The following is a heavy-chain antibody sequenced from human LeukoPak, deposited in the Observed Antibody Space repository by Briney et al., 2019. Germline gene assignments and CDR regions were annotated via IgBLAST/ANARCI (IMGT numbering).Heavy chain of an antibody. CDR3: AGSYHYYMDV. Sequence: SETLSLTCTVSGGSISNYYWSWIRQPPGKGLEWIGYISYIGSTKYNPSLKSRVTISEVTSKKQFSLKLSSVTAADTAVYYCAGSYHYYMDVWGKGTTVTVSS. CDR1: GGSISNYY. J-gene: IGHJ6*03. V-gene: IGHV4-59*01. CDR2: ISYIGST.